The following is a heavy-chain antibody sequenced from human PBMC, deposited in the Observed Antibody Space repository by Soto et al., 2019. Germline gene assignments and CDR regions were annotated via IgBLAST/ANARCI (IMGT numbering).Heavy chain of an antibody. CDR3: ANPRDSSGYYYY. J-gene: IGHJ4*02. V-gene: IGHV3-30*18. D-gene: IGHD3-22*01. CDR1: GFTFSSYG. Sequence: HPGGSLRLSCAASGFTFSSYGMHWVRQAPGKGLGWVAVISYDGSNKYYADSVKGRFTISRDNSKNTLYLQMNSLRAEDTAVYYCANPRDSSGYYYYCAQGTLVPGSS. CDR2: ISYDGSNK.